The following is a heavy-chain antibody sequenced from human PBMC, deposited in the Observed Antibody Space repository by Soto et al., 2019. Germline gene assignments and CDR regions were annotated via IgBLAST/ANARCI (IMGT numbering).Heavy chain of an antibody. J-gene: IGHJ4*02. CDR3: VVAVAGPNYFDY. Sequence: QVQLQQWGAGLLKPSETLSLTCAVYGGSFSGYYWSWIRQPPGKGLEWIGEINHSGSTNYNPSLKSRVTISVDTSKNQFSLKLSSVTAADTAVYYCVVAVAGPNYFDYLGQGTLGTFSS. D-gene: IGHD6-19*01. V-gene: IGHV4-34*01. CDR1: GGSFSGYY. CDR2: INHSGST.